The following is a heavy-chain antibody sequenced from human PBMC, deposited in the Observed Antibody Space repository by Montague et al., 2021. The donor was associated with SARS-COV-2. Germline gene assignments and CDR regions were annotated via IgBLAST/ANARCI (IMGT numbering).Heavy chain of an antibody. D-gene: IGHD6-13*01. J-gene: IGHJ4*02. CDR2: IYYSGST. CDR1: GGSISSGGYY. CDR3: ARDVGWYSSSWFDY. V-gene: IGHV4-31*03. Sequence: TLFLTCTVSGGSISSGGYYWSWIRQHPGKGLEWIGYIYYSGSTYYNPSLKSRVTISVDTSKNPFSLKLSSVTAAATAVYYCARDVGWYSSSWFDYWGQGTLVTVSS.